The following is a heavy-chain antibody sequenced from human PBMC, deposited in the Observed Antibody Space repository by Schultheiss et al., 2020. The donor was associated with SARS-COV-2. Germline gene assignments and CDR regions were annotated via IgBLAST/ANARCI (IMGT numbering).Heavy chain of an antibody. J-gene: IGHJ4*02. CDR3: ARDGDRAAEDY. CDR2: IWYDGSKK. Sequence: GESLKISCAASGFTFSSYGMHWVRQAPGKGLEWVAIIWYDGSKKYYADSVKGRFTISRDNSKNTLSLQMNSLRAEDTAVYYCARDGDRAAEDYWGQGTLVTVSS. CDR1: GFTFSSYG. V-gene: IGHV3-33*01. D-gene: IGHD6-13*01.